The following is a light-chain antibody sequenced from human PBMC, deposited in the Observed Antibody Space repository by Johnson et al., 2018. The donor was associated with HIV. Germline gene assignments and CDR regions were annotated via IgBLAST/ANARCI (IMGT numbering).Light chain of an antibody. CDR3: GTWDSSLSAYV. J-gene: IGLJ1*01. Sequence: QSVLTQPPSVSAAPGQKVTISCSGSSSNIGNNYVSWYQQLPGTATKLLIYDNNKRPSGIPDRFSGSKSGTSATLALTGLQTGDEADYYCGTWDSSLSAYVFGTGTKVTVL. V-gene: IGLV1-51*01. CDR1: SSNIGNNY. CDR2: DNN.